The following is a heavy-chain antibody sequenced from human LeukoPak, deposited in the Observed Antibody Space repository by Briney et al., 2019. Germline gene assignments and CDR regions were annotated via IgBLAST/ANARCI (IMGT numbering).Heavy chain of an antibody. Sequence: SVKVSCRASGGTFSSYAISWVRQAPGQGLEWMGGIIPIFGTANYAQKSQGRVTITADESTSTAYMELSSLRSEDTAVYYCARDGEVGGEYSSSSWGQGTLVTVSS. D-gene: IGHD6-6*01. CDR3: ARDGEVGGEYSSSS. CDR2: IIPIFGTA. CDR1: GGTFSSYA. J-gene: IGHJ5*02. V-gene: IGHV1-69*13.